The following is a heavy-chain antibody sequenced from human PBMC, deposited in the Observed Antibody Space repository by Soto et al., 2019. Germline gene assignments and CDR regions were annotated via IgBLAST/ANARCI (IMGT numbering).Heavy chain of an antibody. CDR1: GDSISSGNNY. J-gene: IGHJ6*02. D-gene: IGHD2-21*01. CDR3: AGVPSPCDYYSAMDV. V-gene: IGHV4-30-4*01. Sequence: PSETLSLTCTVSGDSISSGNNYWSWIRQPPGKGLEWIGYVFSIGTTYYNPSLKGRVSISLDASENQFSLKFASVTDADSAVYYCAGVPSPCDYYSAMDVGGQETRV. CDR2: VFSIGTT.